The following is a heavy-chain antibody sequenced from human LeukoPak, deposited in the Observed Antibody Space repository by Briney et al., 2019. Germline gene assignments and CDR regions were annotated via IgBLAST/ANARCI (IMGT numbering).Heavy chain of an antibody. Sequence: PSETLSLTCAVYGGSFSGYYWSWIRQPPGKGLEWIGEINHSGSTNYNPSLKSRVTISVDTSKNQFSLKLSSVTAADTAVYYCARKRIYGSSWYRPNWFDPWGQGTLVTVSS. CDR1: GGSFSGYY. CDR3: ARKRIYGSSWYRPNWFDP. V-gene: IGHV4-34*01. J-gene: IGHJ5*02. D-gene: IGHD6-13*01. CDR2: INHSGST.